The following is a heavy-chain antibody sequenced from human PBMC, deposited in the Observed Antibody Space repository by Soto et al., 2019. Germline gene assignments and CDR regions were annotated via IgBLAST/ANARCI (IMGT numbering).Heavy chain of an antibody. CDR2: IWYDGSNK. Sequence: GGSLRLSCAASGFTFSSYGMHWVRQAPGKGLEWVAVIWYDGSNKYYADSVKGRFTISRDNSKNTLYLQMNSLRAEDTAVYYCARESASGGTTEVDYWGMVRGGPYFDYWGQGTLVTVSS. CDR1: GFTFSSYG. D-gene: IGHD3-10*01. V-gene: IGHV3-33*01. CDR3: ARESASGGTTEVDYWGMVRGGPYFDY. J-gene: IGHJ4*02.